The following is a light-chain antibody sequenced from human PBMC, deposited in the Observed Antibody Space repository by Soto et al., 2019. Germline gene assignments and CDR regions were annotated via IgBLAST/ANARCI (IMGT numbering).Light chain of an antibody. CDR3: QQYKNWPQVT. J-gene: IGKJ4*01. V-gene: IGKV3-15*01. CDR1: QSVRSS. Sequence: EVVMTQSPATLSVSPGERATLSCRASQSVRSSLAWYRKGPGQAPRLLIYGVSTRATGVPARFSGSGSGTEFTLTISSLQSEDFAVYYCQQYKNWPQVTFGGGTKVEIK. CDR2: GVS.